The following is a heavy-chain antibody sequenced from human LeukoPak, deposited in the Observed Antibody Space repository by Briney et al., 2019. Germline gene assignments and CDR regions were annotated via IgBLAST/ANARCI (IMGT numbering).Heavy chain of an antibody. CDR1: GGSFSSSYYY. Sequence: SSETLSLTCTVSGGSFSSSYYYWGWIRQHPGKGLEWIGYIYYSGSTYYNPSLKSRVTISVDTSKNQFSLKLSSVTAADTAVYYCAREPRGVVTNANWFDPWGQGTLVTVSS. V-gene: IGHV4-31*03. CDR3: AREPRGVVTNANWFDP. CDR2: IYYSGST. J-gene: IGHJ5*02. D-gene: IGHD3-22*01.